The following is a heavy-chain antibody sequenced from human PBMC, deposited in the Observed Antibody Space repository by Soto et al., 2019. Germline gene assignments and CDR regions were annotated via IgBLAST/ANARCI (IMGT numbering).Heavy chain of an antibody. Sequence: PWGSLRLSCAASGFTFNRYWMKWVRQAPGRGLEWMGNINQDGSEKHYVDSVKGRFTISRDNAKDSVYLQMNSLKAEDTAMYYCARGGYDYSNPFDYWGQGTLVTVSS. D-gene: IGHD4-4*01. CDR3: ARGGYDYSNPFDY. CDR1: GFTFNRYW. V-gene: IGHV3-7*04. CDR2: INQDGSEK. J-gene: IGHJ4*02.